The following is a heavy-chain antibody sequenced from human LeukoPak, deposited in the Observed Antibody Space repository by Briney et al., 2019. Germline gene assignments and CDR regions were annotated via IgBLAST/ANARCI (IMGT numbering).Heavy chain of an antibody. Sequence: ASVKVSCKASGYTFTRHGISWVRQAPGQGLEYMGWISGYNGNTNYAQKLQGRVTMTTDTSTSTAYMELRSLRSDDTAMYYCARESTSSFDYWGQGTLVTVSS. V-gene: IGHV1-18*01. CDR3: ARESTSSFDY. CDR2: ISGYNGNT. J-gene: IGHJ4*02. CDR1: GYTFTRHG. D-gene: IGHD6-6*01.